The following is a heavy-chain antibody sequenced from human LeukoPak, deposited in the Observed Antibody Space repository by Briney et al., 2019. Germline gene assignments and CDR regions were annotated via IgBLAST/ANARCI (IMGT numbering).Heavy chain of an antibody. D-gene: IGHD3-3*01. Sequence: SGPVLVKPTEPLTLTCTVSGFSLSNARMGVSWIRQPPGKALEWLAHIFSNDEKSYSTSLKSRLTISKDTSKSQVVLTMTNMDPVDTATYYCARIERYYDFWSGYYYMDVWGKGTTVTVSS. CDR3: ARIERYYDFWSGYYYMDV. V-gene: IGHV2-26*01. CDR1: GFSLSNARMG. J-gene: IGHJ6*03. CDR2: IFSNDEK.